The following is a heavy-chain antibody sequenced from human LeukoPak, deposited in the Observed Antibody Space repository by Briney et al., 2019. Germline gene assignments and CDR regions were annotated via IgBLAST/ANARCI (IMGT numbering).Heavy chain of an antibody. V-gene: IGHV3-9*01. D-gene: IGHD6-13*01. CDR1: GFTFDDYA. CDR3: AKDGFPGSSSWYGPHWYFDL. J-gene: IGHJ2*01. Sequence: GRSLRLSCAASGFTFDDYAMHWVRQAPGKGLEWVSGISWNSGSIGYADSVKGRFTISRDNAKNSLYLQMNSLRAEDTALYYCAKDGFPGSSSWYGPHWYFDLWGRGTLVTVSS. CDR2: ISWNSGSI.